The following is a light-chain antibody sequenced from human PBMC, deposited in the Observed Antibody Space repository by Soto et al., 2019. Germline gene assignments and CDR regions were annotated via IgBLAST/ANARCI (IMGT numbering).Light chain of an antibody. V-gene: IGKV1-5*03. Sequence: DIQMTQSPSTLSASVGDRVTITCRASQSITTWLAWYQQKPGKAPKLLIYKATNLQSGVPSRFSGSGSGTEFSLTISSLQPDDFATYYCQQYNNWPGTFGQGTKVEIK. CDR1: QSITTW. J-gene: IGKJ1*01. CDR3: QQYNNWPGT. CDR2: KAT.